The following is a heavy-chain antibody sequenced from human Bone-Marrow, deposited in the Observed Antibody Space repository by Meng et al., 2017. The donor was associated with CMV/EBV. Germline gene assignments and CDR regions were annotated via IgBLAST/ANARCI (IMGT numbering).Heavy chain of an antibody. V-gene: IGHV4-30-4*08. J-gene: IGHJ6*02. CDR1: GGSISSGDYY. Sequence: SETLSLTCTVSGGSISSGDYYWSWIRQPPGKGLEWIGYIYYSGSTYYNPSLKSRVTISVDTSKNQFSLKLSSVAAADTAVYYCASPQVYYYGMDVWGQGTTVTVSS. CDR2: IYYSGST. CDR3: ASPQVYYYGMDV.